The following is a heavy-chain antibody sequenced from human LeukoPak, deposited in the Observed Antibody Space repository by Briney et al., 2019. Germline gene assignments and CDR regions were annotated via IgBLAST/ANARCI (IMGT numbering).Heavy chain of an antibody. Sequence: ASVTLSCKASGYTFTTYYIHWVRQAPGQGLEWMAIINPSGTSTTYYAQKFQGRVTLTTDTSASTVHMELSSLRSEDTAVYFCARAVNRDWYFDLWGRGTLVTVSS. D-gene: IGHD1-14*01. V-gene: IGHV1-46*01. J-gene: IGHJ2*01. CDR1: GYTFTTYY. CDR3: ARAVNRDWYFDL. CDR2: INPSGTST.